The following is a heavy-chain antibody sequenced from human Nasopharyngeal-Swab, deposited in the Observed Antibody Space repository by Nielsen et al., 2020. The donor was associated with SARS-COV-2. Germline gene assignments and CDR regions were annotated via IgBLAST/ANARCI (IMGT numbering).Heavy chain of an antibody. V-gene: IGHV3-30*14. J-gene: IGHJ4*02. Sequence: GGSLRLSCAASGFTFSNYAMHWVRQAPGKGLEWVSIISYDGGNKNYADSVTGRFTTSRDNSKNTLYLQMNSLRVEDTALYYCARDRRDVDNQWGQGTLVTVSS. D-gene: IGHD5-24*01. CDR3: ARDRRDVDNQ. CDR2: ISYDGGNK. CDR1: GFTFSNYA.